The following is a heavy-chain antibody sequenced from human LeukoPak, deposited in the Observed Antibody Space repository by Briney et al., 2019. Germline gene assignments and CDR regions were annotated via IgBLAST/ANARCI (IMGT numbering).Heavy chain of an antibody. D-gene: IGHD3-22*01. CDR3: AKCDSSGYPIDY. Sequence: GGSLRLSCAASGFTFSDYYMSWIRQAPGKGLEWVSYISSSGSTIYYADSVKGRFTISRDNSKNTLYLQMNSLRAEDTAVYYCAKCDSSGYPIDYWGQGTLVTVSS. V-gene: IGHV3-11*04. CDR1: GFTFSDYY. J-gene: IGHJ4*02. CDR2: ISSSGSTI.